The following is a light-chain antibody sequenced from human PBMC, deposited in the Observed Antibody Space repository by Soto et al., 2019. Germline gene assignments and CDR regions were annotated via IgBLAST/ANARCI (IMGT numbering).Light chain of an antibody. CDR1: QSVSSN. J-gene: IGKJ2*01. V-gene: IGKV3-15*01. CDR2: GAS. Sequence: EIVMTQSPATLSVSPGERATLSCRTSQSVSSNLAWYQHRPGQAPRLLIYGASTRATDITARFSGSGSGPEFTLTISSLQSEDFAVYYCQQYNNWPRGTFGQGTKLEIK. CDR3: QQYNNWPRGT.